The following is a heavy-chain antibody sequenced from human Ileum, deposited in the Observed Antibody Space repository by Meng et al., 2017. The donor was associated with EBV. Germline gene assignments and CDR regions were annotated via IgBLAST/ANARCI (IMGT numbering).Heavy chain of an antibody. V-gene: IGHV4-28*01. CDR2: IYYSGST. CDR1: GYSISSTNA. CDR3: ARNVPGTSAYYD. Sequence: HLHEHRRRLVTLSHTLAPPRPASGYSISSTNAWGWIRQPPGKGLEWIGYIYYSGSTSYNPSLKSRVTMSVDTSKNQFSLNLNSVTAVDTAVYYCARNVPGTSAYYDWGQGTLVTVSS. J-gene: IGHJ4*02. D-gene: IGHD3-22*01.